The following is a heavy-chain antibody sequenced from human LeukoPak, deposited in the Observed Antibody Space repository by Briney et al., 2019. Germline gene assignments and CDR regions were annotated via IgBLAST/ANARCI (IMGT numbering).Heavy chain of an antibody. CDR1: GFSFNDAW. J-gene: IGHJ4*02. Sequence: GGSLRLSCEGSGFSFNDAWMSWIRQAPGKGLEWVGRVRTTAEGETTDYAAPVRGRFIISRDDSKNMVFLQMNRLETEDTAIYYCTAGLGKTDDDSWGQGTLVTVSS. D-gene: IGHD4-11*01. CDR3: TAGLGKTDDDS. CDR2: VRTTAEGETT. V-gene: IGHV3-15*01.